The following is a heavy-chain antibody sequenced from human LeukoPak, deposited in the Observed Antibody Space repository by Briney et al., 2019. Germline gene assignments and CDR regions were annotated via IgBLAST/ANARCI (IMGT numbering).Heavy chain of an antibody. CDR2: IYYSGST. D-gene: IGHD2-2*01. Sequence: SETLSLTCTVSGGSISSSSYYWGWIRQPPGKGLEWIGSIYYSGSTNYNPSLKSRVTISVDTSKNQFSLKLSSVTAADTAVYYCARESPICSSTSCYVDYWGQGTLVTVSS. J-gene: IGHJ4*02. CDR1: GGSISSSSYY. V-gene: IGHV4-39*07. CDR3: ARESPICSSTSCYVDY.